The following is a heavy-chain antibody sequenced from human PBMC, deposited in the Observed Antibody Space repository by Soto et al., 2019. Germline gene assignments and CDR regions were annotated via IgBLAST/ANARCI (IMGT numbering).Heavy chain of an antibody. D-gene: IGHD3-10*01. Sequence: GASVKVSCKASGYTFTSYDINWVRQAPGQGLEWMGIINPSGGSTSYAQKFQGRVTMTRDTSTSTVYMELSSLRSEDTAVYYCARDLDILGPQGSGFADYWGQGTLVTVSS. V-gene: IGHV1-46*03. J-gene: IGHJ4*02. CDR2: INPSGGST. CDR3: ARDLDILGPQGSGFADY. CDR1: GYTFTSYD.